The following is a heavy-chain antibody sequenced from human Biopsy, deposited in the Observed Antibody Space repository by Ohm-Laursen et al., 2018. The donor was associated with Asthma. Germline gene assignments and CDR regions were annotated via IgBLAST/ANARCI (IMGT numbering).Heavy chain of an antibody. D-gene: IGHD3-9*01. V-gene: IGHV1-3*01. CDR1: GYTFINYA. J-gene: IGHJ3*01. CDR2: ISAGNGNT. Sequence: GASVKVSCKASGYTFINYAIHWVRQALGQRLEWMGWISAGNGNTKYSQKFQGRVTISRDTSASTAYMDLSSLRSEDTAMYYCARTYYDFLTGQVNDAFALWGQGTMVTVSS. CDR3: ARTYYDFLTGQVNDAFAL.